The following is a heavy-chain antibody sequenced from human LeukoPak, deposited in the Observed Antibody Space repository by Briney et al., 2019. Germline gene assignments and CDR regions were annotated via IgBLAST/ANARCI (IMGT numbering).Heavy chain of an antibody. D-gene: IGHD3-3*01. CDR1: GGSISSYH. CDR3: ARGAIFLDP. CDR2: IYYSGST. V-gene: IGHV4-59*01. J-gene: IGHJ5*02. Sequence: PSETLSLTCTVSGGSISSYHWSWIRQPPGKGLECIGFIYYSGSTNYNPSLKSRVTISVDTSKNQFSLKLSSVTAADTAVYYCARGAIFLDPWGQGTLVTVSS.